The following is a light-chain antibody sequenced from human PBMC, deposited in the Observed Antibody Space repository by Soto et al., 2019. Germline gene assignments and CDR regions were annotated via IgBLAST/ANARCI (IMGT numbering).Light chain of an antibody. V-gene: IGKV3-11*01. CDR3: QQRSNWPRLT. J-gene: IGKJ4*01. Sequence: EIVLTQSPATLSLSPGERATLSCRASQRVSFYLSWYQQKPGQAPRLLIYAASNRAKGIPARFSGNGSGTAFILPINNLDPEDFAVYYPQQRSNWPRLTFGGGTKVEIK. CDR2: AAS. CDR1: QRVSFY.